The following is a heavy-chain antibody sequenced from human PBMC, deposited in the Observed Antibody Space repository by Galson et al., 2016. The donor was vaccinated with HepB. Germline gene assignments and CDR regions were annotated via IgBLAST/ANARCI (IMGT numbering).Heavy chain of an antibody. CDR3: AKVRGDYYYDTSGLDAFDI. Sequence: SLRLSCAASGFTFNTYAFNWVRQAPGKGLEWLSYINSRGDTTYYGDSLKGRFTISRDNSQNTLFLQMNSLRTEDTAIYYCAKVRGDYYYDTSGLDAFDIWGQGTMVTVSS. CDR1: GFTFNTYA. D-gene: IGHD3-22*01. V-gene: IGHV3-NL1*01. CDR2: INSRGDTT. J-gene: IGHJ3*02.